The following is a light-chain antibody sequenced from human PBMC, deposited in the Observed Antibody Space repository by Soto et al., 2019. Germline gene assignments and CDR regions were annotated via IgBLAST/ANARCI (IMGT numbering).Light chain of an antibody. V-gene: IGKV4-1*01. CDR3: QQYYSTPWT. CDR2: WAS. Sequence: DIVMTQSPDSLAVSLGERATINCKSSQSVLYSSNNKNYLAWYQQKPGQPPKVLIYWASTRESGVPDRFSGSGYGTDFTLNISSLQAEDVAVYYCQQYYSTPWTFGQGTKVEIK. J-gene: IGKJ1*01. CDR1: QSVLYSSNNKNY.